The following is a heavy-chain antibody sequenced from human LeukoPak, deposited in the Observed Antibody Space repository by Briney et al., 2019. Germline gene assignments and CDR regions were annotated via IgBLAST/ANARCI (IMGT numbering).Heavy chain of an antibody. Sequence: GGSLRLSCEGSGFTFSNYWMGWVRQAPGKGLQWVANIKTDGSEKYYVDSVKGRFTISRDNAKNSLYLQMNSLRAEDTAVYYCASPLRGYYYGSGSYWWGIDYWGQGTLVTVSS. V-gene: IGHV3-7*01. CDR3: ASPLRGYYYGSGSYWWGIDY. CDR2: IKTDGSEK. D-gene: IGHD3-10*01. J-gene: IGHJ4*02. CDR1: GFTFSNYW.